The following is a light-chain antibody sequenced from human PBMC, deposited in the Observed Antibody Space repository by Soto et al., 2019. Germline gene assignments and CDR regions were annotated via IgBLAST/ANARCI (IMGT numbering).Light chain of an antibody. Sequence: DIQMTQSPSTLAGSVGDIVTITCRASQSISSWLAWYQQKPGKAPKLLIYKASSLESGVPSRFSGSGSGTEFTLTISSLQPDDFATYYCQKYNSYSRKFGQGTKVDIK. CDR3: QKYNSYSRK. CDR2: KAS. V-gene: IGKV1-5*03. CDR1: QSISSW. J-gene: IGKJ1*01.